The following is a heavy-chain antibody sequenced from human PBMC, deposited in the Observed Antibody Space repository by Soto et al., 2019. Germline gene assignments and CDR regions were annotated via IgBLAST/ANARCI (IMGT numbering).Heavy chain of an antibody. J-gene: IGHJ6*02. CDR2: ISSSSSYI. CDR1: GFTFSSYS. CDR3: ARALEGSSSYMDV. D-gene: IGHD6-13*01. Sequence: GGSLRLSCAASGFTFSSYSMNWVRQAPGKGLEWVSSISSSSSYIYYADSVKGRFTISRDNAKNSLYLQMNSLRAEDTAVYYCARALEGSSSYMDVWGQGTKVTVSS. V-gene: IGHV3-21*01.